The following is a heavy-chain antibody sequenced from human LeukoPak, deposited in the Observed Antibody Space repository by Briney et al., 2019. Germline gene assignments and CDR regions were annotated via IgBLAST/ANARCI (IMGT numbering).Heavy chain of an antibody. V-gene: IGHV3-11*04. Sequence: GGSLRLSCAASGFTVSGNYMSWVRQAPGKGLEWVSYISSSGSTIYYADSVKGRFTISRDNSKNTLYLQMNSLRADDTAVYYCARDLGPGSYIDYYFDYWAQGTLVTVSS. D-gene: IGHD1-26*01. CDR1: GFTVSGNY. CDR2: ISSSGSTI. J-gene: IGHJ4*02. CDR3: ARDLGPGSYIDYYFDY.